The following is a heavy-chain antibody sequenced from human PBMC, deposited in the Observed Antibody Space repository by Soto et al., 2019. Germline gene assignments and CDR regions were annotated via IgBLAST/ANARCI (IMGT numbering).Heavy chain of an antibody. J-gene: IGHJ5*02. D-gene: IGHD3-22*01. CDR1: GGSISSGGYY. CDR3: ARILYDSSGYYYGLDP. V-gene: IGHV4-31*03. Sequence: QVQLQESGPGLVKPSQTLSLTCTVSGGSISSGGYYWSWIRQHPGKGLEWIGYIYYSGRTYYNPSLKCRVTISLDTSKNQFSLKLSAVTAADTAVYYCARILYDSSGYYYGLDPWGQGTLVTVSS. CDR2: IYYSGRT.